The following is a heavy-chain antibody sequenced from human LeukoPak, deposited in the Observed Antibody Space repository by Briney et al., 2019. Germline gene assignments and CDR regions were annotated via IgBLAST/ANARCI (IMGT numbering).Heavy chain of an antibody. D-gene: IGHD3-10*01. Sequence: SQTLSLTCTVSGGSISSGDYYWSWLRQPPGKGLEWIGYIYYSGSTYYNPSLKSRVTISVDTSKNQFSLKLSSVTAADTAVYYCARVRTGGSGSYQTYYFDYWGQGILVTVSS. V-gene: IGHV4-30-4*01. J-gene: IGHJ4*02. CDR2: IYYSGST. CDR1: GGSISSGDYY. CDR3: ARVRTGGSGSYQTYYFDY.